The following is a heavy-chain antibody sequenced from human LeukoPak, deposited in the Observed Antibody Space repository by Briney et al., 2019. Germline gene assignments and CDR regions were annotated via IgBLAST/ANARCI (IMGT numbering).Heavy chain of an antibody. V-gene: IGHV4-34*01. D-gene: IGHD4-17*01. J-gene: IGHJ3*02. CDR3: ARAAYGGNSYAFDI. Sequence: SETLSLTCAVYGGSFSGYYWSWIRQPPGKGLEWIGEINHSGSTNYNPSLKSRVTISVDTSKNQFSLKLSSVAAADTAVYYCARAAYGGNSYAFDIWGQGTMVTVSS. CDR2: INHSGST. CDR1: GGSFSGYY.